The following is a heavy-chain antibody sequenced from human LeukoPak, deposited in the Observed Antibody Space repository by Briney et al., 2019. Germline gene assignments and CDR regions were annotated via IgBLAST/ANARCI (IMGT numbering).Heavy chain of an antibody. CDR1: GFTFDDYG. V-gene: IGHV3-20*04. CDR3: ARVIVSSNSFDAFDI. D-gene: IGHD2-2*01. Sequence: PGGSLRLSCAASGFTFDDYGMTWVRQAPGKGLEWVSGINWSGGTSGYADSLKSRFTISRDNANNFLYLQMNSLRAEDTALYYCARVIVSSNSFDAFDIRGQGIMVTVSS. CDR2: INWSGGTS. J-gene: IGHJ3*02.